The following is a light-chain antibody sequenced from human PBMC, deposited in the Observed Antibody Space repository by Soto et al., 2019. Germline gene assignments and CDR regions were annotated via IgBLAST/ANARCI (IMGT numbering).Light chain of an antibody. Sequence: EIVMTQSPATLSVSPGERATLSCRASQSISNNLAWYQQKPGQAPSLLIYGASTRATGIPARFSGSGSGTEFTLTISSLQSDDSAVYYCQQYNNWPQRTFGQGTKLEIK. CDR3: QQYNNWPQRT. V-gene: IGKV3-15*01. CDR2: GAS. CDR1: QSISNN. J-gene: IGKJ2*01.